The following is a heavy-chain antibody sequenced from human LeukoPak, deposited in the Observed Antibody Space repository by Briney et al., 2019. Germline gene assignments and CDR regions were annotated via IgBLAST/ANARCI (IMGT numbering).Heavy chain of an antibody. CDR3: AAADYYDSSGYYPYAFHI. CDR2: IVVGSGNT. Sequence: SVKVSCKASGYTFTGYYMHWVRQAPGQRLEWIGWIVVGSGNTNYAQKFQERVTITRDMSTSTAYMELSSLRSEDTAVYFCAAADYYDSSGYYPYAFHIWGQGTMVTVPS. D-gene: IGHD3-22*01. CDR1: GYTFTGYY. V-gene: IGHV1-58*02. J-gene: IGHJ3*02.